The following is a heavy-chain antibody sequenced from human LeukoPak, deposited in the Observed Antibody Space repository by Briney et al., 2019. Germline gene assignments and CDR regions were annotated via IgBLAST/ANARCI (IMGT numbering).Heavy chain of an antibody. J-gene: IGHJ4*02. CDR1: GFTFSSNW. CDR3: AKDRALVMGAVDY. Sequence: PGGSLRLSCAASGFTFSSNWMHWVRQAPGKGLVWVSRINSDGSTTSYADSVRGRFTISRDNAKNTVYLQMNSLRAEDTAVYYCAKDRALVMGAVDYWGQGTLVTVSS. CDR2: INSDGSTT. D-gene: IGHD6-13*01. V-gene: IGHV3-74*01.